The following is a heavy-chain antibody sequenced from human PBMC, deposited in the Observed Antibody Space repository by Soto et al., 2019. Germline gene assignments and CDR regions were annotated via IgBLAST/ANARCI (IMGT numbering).Heavy chain of an antibody. CDR1: GYTFTSYG. J-gene: IGHJ4*02. Sequence: GASVKVSCKASGYTFTSYGISWVRQAPGQGLEWMGGISAYNGNTNYAQKLQGRVTMTTDTSTSTAYMELRSLRSDDTAVYYCAREGKYDYIWGSYRPYYFDYWGQGTLVTVSS. CDR3: AREGKYDYIWGSYRPYYFDY. V-gene: IGHV1-18*01. CDR2: ISAYNGNT. D-gene: IGHD3-16*02.